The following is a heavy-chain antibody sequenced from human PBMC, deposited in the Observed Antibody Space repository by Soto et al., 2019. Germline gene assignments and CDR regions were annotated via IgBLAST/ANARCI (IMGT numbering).Heavy chain of an antibody. J-gene: IGHJ4*02. CDR2: ISGGGAST. CDR1: GFTFSSYA. V-gene: IGHV3-23*01. Sequence: GGSLRLSCAASGFTFSSYAMSWVRQTPGKGLEWVSAISGGGASTYYADSVKGRFTISRDKSKNTLFLQMNSLSAEDTALYYCAKGVGSTSWYKGFDNSGQGIAVTVSS. D-gene: IGHD6-13*01. CDR3: AKGVGSTSWYKGFDN.